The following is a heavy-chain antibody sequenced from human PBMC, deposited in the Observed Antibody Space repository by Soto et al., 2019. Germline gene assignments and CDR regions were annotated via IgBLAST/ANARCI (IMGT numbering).Heavy chain of an antibody. V-gene: IGHV3-33*03. CDR3: TRILWSSRRDALDI. CDR2: IWYDGSNK. J-gene: IGHJ6*02. Sequence: GGSLRLSCAASGFTFSNYGMHWVRQAPGKGLEWVAVIWYDGSNKYYADSVKGRFTISRDDSRNTVSLQMNSLGVEDTATYYCTRILWSSRRDALDIWGQGTTVTVSS. CDR1: GFTFSNYG. D-gene: IGHD2-21*01.